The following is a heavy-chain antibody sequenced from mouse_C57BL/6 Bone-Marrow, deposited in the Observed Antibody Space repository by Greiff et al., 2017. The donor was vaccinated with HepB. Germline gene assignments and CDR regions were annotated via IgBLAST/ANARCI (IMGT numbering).Heavy chain of an antibody. CDR2: IDPENGDT. CDR3: TTDGYHRAY. CDR1: GFNIKDDY. J-gene: IGHJ3*01. D-gene: IGHD2-3*01. V-gene: IGHV14-4*01. Sequence: EVKVEESGAELVRPGASVKLSCTASGFNIKDDYMHWVKQRPEQGLEWIGWIDPENGDTEYASKFQGKATITADTSSNTAYLQLSSLTSEDTAVYYCTTDGYHRAYWGQGTLVTVSA.